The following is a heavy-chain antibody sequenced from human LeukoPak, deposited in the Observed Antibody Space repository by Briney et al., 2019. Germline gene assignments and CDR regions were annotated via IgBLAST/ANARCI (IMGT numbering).Heavy chain of an antibody. D-gene: IGHD6-19*01. CDR2: IWFDGINK. V-gene: IGHV3-33*06. J-gene: IGHJ5*02. CDR1: GFTFSNYG. Sequence: GGSLRLSCATSGFTFSNYGIHWVRQAPGKGLEWVAVIWFDGINKHYADSVKGRFSISRDNSKNTVYLQMNSLRVEDTAIYYCTKGEAWLATYKWFDPWGQGTLVTVSS. CDR3: TKGEAWLATYKWFDP.